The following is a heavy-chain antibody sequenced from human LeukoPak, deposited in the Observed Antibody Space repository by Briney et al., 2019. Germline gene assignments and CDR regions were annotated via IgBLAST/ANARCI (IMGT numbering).Heavy chain of an antibody. J-gene: IGHJ4*02. V-gene: IGHV4-61*02. Sequence: SETLSLTCTVSGGSISSGSYYWSWIRQPAGKGLEWIGRIYSSGSTNYNPSLKSRVTISLDTSKNQFSLKLSSVIAADTAVYYCATDEDGSIRDWGQGTLVTVSS. CDR3: ATDEDGSIRD. CDR1: GGSISSGSYY. CDR2: IYSSGST. D-gene: IGHD5-24*01.